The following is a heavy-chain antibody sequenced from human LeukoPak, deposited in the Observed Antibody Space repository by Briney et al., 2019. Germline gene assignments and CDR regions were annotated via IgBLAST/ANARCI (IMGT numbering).Heavy chain of an antibody. CDR1: GGSISSSSYY. CDR3: ARGVVVEQYYYYMDV. CDR2: IYYSGST. V-gene: IGHV4-39*07. Sequence: SETLSLTCTVSGGSISSSSYYWGWIRQPPGKGLEWIGSIYYSGSTNYNPSLKSRVTISVDTSKNQFSLKLSSVTAADTAVYYCARGVVVEQYYYYMDVRGKGTTVTVSS. J-gene: IGHJ6*03. D-gene: IGHD2-15*01.